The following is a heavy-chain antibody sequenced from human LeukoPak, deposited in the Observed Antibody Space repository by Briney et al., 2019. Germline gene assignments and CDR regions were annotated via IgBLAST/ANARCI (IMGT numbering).Heavy chain of an antibody. D-gene: IGHD3-16*01. V-gene: IGHV3-7*01. CDR3: ARAVDVADY. Sequence: QSGGSLRLSCAASGFIFTAHWMSWVRQAPGKGLEWVANIKEDESTKFYADSVRGRFTISRDNAKSLVYLQMNNLRVEDTALYYCARAVDVADYWGRGTLVTVSS. CDR1: GFIFTAHW. J-gene: IGHJ4*02. CDR2: IKEDESTK.